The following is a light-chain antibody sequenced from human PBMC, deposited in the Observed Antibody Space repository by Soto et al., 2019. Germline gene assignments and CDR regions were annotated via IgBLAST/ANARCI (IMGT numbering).Light chain of an antibody. J-gene: IGKJ5*01. CDR1: ESISSQ. V-gene: IGKV3-11*01. CDR2: DAS. Sequence: EIGLTQSPASLSLSPGEGATLSCWASESISSQLVWYQQIPGQAPRLLIYDASNRATGVPARFSGSGYGTDFNLTISSLEPEDFAVYYGQQRLSWPITFGQGTRLEIK. CDR3: QQRLSWPIT.